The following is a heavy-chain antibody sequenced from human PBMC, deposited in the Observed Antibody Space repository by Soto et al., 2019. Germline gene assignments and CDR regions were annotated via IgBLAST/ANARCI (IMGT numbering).Heavy chain of an antibody. CDR3: ARRPNSSSWQRYNWFDP. D-gene: IGHD6-13*01. CDR2: INHSGST. CDR1: GGSFSGYY. Sequence: KPSETLSLTCAVYGGSFSGYYWSWIRQPPGKGLEWIGEINHSGSTNYNPSLKSRVTISVDTSKNQFSLKLSSVTAADTAVYYCARRPNSSSWQRYNWFDPWGQGTLVTVSS. V-gene: IGHV4-34*01. J-gene: IGHJ5*02.